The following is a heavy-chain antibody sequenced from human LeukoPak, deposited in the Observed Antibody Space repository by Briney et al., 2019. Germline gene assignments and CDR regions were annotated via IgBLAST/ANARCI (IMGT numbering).Heavy chain of an antibody. Sequence: SGTLSLTCAVSGGSISRSNWWSWVRQPPGKGLEWIGEIYHSGSTNYNPSLKSRVTISVDKSKNQFSLKLSSVTAADTAVYYCAREDYDDSGAWYFDLWGRGALVTVSS. D-gene: IGHD3-3*01. CDR1: GGSISRSNW. CDR3: AREDYDDSGAWYFDL. CDR2: IYHSGST. V-gene: IGHV4-4*02. J-gene: IGHJ2*01.